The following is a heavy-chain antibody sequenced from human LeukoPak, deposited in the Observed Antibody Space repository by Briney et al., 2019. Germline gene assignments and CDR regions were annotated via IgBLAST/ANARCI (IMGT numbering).Heavy chain of an antibody. D-gene: IGHD1-7*01. CDR2: IDWGDDK. CDR3: ARTPTGTTEGYFDY. Sequence: ESGPTLVNPTQTLTLTCTFSGFSLSTSGMRVSWIRQPPGKALEWLARIDWGDDKFYSTSLKTRLTISKDTSKNQVVLTMTNMDPVDTATYYCARTPTGTTEGYFDYWGQGTLVTVSS. V-gene: IGHV2-70*04. J-gene: IGHJ4*02. CDR1: GFSLSTSGMR.